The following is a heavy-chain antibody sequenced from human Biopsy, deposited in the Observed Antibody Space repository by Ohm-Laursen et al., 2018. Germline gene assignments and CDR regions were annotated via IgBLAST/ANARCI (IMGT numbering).Heavy chain of an antibody. CDR2: ISYTGDT. Sequence: TLSLTCTVSGDSISSDFWSWIRQTPGKGLGWIGYISYTGDTNYNPSLESRITISLDTSKNQFSLMLSSVTAADTAVYYCARSNGYGDYRFDDWGQGTLVTVAS. CDR1: GDSISSDF. J-gene: IGHJ4*02. CDR3: ARSNGYGDYRFDD. V-gene: IGHV4-59*01. D-gene: IGHD4-11*01.